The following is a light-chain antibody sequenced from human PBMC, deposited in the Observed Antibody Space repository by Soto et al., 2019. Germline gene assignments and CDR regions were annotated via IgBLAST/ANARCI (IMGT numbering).Light chain of an antibody. CDR3: QQYGSSPLT. CDR1: QGVSSRY. V-gene: IGKV3-20*01. CDR2: GAS. J-gene: IGKJ1*01. Sequence: EIVLTQSPGTLSLSPGERATLSCRASQGVSSRYLAWYQQRPGQPPKLLIYGASTRATGIPDRFSGSGSEADFTLTITRLEPEDFVVYYCQQYGSSPLTFGQGTKVEIK.